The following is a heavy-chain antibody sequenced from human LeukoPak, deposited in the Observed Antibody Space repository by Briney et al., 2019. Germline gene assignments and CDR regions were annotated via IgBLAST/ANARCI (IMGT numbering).Heavy chain of an antibody. V-gene: IGHV4-31*03. CDR2: IYYSGST. J-gene: IGHJ5*02. Sequence: PAETLSLTCTVSGGSISSGGYYWSWIRQHPGKGLEWIGYIYYSGSTYYNPSLNSRVTISVDTSKNQFSLKLSSVTAADTAVYYCAREKGYCSGGSCYGSWFDPWGQGTLVTVSS. CDR1: GGSISSGGYY. CDR3: AREKGYCSGGSCYGSWFDP. D-gene: IGHD2-15*01.